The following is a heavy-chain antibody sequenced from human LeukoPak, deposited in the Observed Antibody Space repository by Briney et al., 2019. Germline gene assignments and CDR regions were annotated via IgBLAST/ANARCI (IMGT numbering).Heavy chain of an antibody. CDR2: FDPEDGET. D-gene: IGHD3-10*01. CDR1: GYTLTELS. CDR3: ATDGITMVRGVPDAFDI. J-gene: IGHJ3*02. Sequence: ASVKVSCKVSGYTLTELSMHWVRQAPGKGLEWMGGFDPEDGETIYAQKFQGRVTMTEDTSTDTAYMELSSLRSEDTAVYYCATDGITMVRGVPDAFDIWGQGTMVTVSS. V-gene: IGHV1-24*01.